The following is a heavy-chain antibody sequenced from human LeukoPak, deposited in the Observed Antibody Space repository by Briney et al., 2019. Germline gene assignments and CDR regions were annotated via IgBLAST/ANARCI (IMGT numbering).Heavy chain of an antibody. CDR1: GFTFSSYW. V-gene: IGHV3-7*01. D-gene: IGHD1-7*01. Sequence: GGSLRLSRAASGFTFSSYWMSWVRQAPGKGLEWVANIKQDGSEKYYVDSVKGRFTISRDNAKNSLYLQMNSLRAEDTAVYYCAREQSVTGTRETGTFDYWGQGTLVTVSS. J-gene: IGHJ4*02. CDR2: IKQDGSEK. CDR3: AREQSVTGTRETGTFDY.